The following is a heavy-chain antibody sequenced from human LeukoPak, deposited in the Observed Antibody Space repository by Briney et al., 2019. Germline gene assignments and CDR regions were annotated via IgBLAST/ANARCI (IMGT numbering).Heavy chain of an antibody. CDR3: ARGRLRRDYYYGMGV. V-gene: IGHV1-18*01. D-gene: IGHD4-17*01. CDR1: GYTFTSYG. Sequence: ASVKVSCKASGYTFTSYGISWVRQAPGQGLEWMGWISAYNGNTNYAQKLQGRVTMTTDTSTSTAYMELRSLRSDDTAVYYCARGRLRRDYYYGMGVWGQGTTVTVSS. CDR2: ISAYNGNT. J-gene: IGHJ6*02.